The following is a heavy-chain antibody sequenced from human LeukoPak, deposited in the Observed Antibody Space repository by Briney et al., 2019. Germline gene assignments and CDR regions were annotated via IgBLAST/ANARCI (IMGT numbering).Heavy chain of an antibody. Sequence: AGGSLGLSCVASAFSDKSNYMSWVRQAPGKGLEWVSVSYSGGSTYYEDPVKGRFTVSSDVSKNTLYLQMNNLRGEDTAVYYCASRHCSGENCYAGPLDFWGQGIQVTVSS. J-gene: IGHJ4*02. V-gene: IGHV3-53*01. D-gene: IGHD2-8*02. CDR2: SYSGGST. CDR3: ASRHCSGENCYAGPLDF. CDR1: AFSDKSNY.